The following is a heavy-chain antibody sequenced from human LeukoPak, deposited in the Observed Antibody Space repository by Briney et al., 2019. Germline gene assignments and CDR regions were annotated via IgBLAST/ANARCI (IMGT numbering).Heavy chain of an antibody. Sequence: GGSLRLSCAASGFTFSSYAMSWVRQAPGKGLEWVSAISGSGGSTYYADSVKGRFTISRDSSKNTLYLQMNSLRAEDTAVYYCAKDLNLVIVPSFCDYWGQGTLVTVSS. J-gene: IGHJ4*02. CDR1: GFTFSSYA. CDR2: ISGSGGST. D-gene: IGHD2/OR15-2a*01. V-gene: IGHV3-23*01. CDR3: AKDLNLVIVPSFCDY.